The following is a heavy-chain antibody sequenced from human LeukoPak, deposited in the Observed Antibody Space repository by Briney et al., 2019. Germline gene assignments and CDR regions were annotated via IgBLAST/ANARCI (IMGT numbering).Heavy chain of an antibody. CDR2: ISSSSSYI. J-gene: IGHJ4*02. V-gene: IGHV3-21*01. CDR3: ARTLLGYCSSTSCPLGNFDY. CDR1: GFTFSSYS. Sequence: AGSLRLSCAASGFTFSSYSMNWVRQAPGKGLEWVSSISSSSSYIYYADSVRGRFTISRDNAKNSLYLQMNSLRAEDTAVYYCARTLLGYCSSTSCPLGNFDYWGQGTLVTVSS. D-gene: IGHD2-2*01.